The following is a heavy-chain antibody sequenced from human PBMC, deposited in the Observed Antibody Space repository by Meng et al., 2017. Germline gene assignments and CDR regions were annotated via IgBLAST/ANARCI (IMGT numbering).Heavy chain of an antibody. J-gene: IGHJ6*02. CDR1: GFTFSSYG. CDR2: IWYDGSNK. CDR3: ARGYYFYYGMDV. V-gene: IGHV3-33*01. D-gene: IGHD2-15*01. Sequence: GGSLRLSCAASGFTFSSYGMHWVRQAPGKGLEWVAVIWYDGSNKYYADSVKGRFTISRDNSKNTLYLQMNSLRAEDTDVYYCARGYYFYYGMDVWGQGTTVTVSS.